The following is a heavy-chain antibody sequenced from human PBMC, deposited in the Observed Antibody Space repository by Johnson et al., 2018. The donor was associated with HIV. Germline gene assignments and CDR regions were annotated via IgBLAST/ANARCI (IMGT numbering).Heavy chain of an antibody. CDR3: ARGTVCGGDCYSRAFDI. J-gene: IGHJ3*02. D-gene: IGHD2-21*02. V-gene: IGHV3/OR16-10*03. CDR1: GFTFDDYG. Sequence: EVQLVESGRGVVRPGGSLRVSCAASGFTFDDYGMSWVRQATGKGLEWVSTIGPGGDTYYANSVKGRFTISRDNSKNTLYLQMGSLRAEDMAVYYCARGTVCGGDCYSRAFDIWGQGTMVTVSS. CDR2: IGPGGDT.